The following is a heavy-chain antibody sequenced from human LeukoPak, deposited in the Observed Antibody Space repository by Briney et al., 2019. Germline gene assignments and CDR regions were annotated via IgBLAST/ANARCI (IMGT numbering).Heavy chain of an antibody. CDR1: GFTFGDYA. D-gene: IGHD2-2*01. J-gene: IGHJ5*02. Sequence: GGSLRLSCTASGFTFGDYAMSWVRQAPGKRLEWVSTTSAGGSSTYYADSVKGRFTISRDNSKNTFYLQMNSLRAEDTAAYYCAKGGYCSSSSCYYGWFEPWGQGTLVTVSS. CDR3: AKGGYCSSSSCYYGWFEP. CDR2: TSAGGSST. V-gene: IGHV3-23*01.